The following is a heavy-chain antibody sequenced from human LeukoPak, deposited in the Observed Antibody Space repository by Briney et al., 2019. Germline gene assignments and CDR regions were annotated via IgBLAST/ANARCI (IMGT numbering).Heavy chain of an antibody. J-gene: IGHJ4*02. Sequence: SETLSLTCTVSGGSISGYYWSWIRQPPGKGLEWIGYIYHTGNTNYNPSLKSRVTISVDTSKNQFSLNLSSVTAADTAIYYCARLGGATSPFGYWGQGTLVTVSS. D-gene: IGHD1-26*01. CDR2: IYHTGNT. V-gene: IGHV4-59*08. CDR1: GGSISGYY. CDR3: ARLGGATSPFGY.